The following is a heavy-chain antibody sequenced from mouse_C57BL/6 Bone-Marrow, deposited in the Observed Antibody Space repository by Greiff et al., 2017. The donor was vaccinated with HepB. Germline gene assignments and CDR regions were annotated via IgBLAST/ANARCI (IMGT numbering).Heavy chain of an antibody. CDR2: IYWDDDK. CDR1: GFSLSTSGMG. V-gene: IGHV8-12*01. Sequence: QVQLKESGPGILQSSQTLSLTCSFSGFSLSTSGMGVSWIRQPSGKGLEWLAHIYWDDDKRSNPSLKSRLTISKDTSRNRVFLKITSVDTADTATDYCARSLITTVVATSYFDYWGKGTTLTVSS. J-gene: IGHJ2*01. D-gene: IGHD1-1*01. CDR3: ARSLITTVVATSYFDY.